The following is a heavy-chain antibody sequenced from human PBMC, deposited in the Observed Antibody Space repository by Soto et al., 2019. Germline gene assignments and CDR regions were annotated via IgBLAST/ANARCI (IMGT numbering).Heavy chain of an antibody. J-gene: IGHJ4*02. CDR1: GFTFSNYG. D-gene: IGHD1-20*01. CDR3: ARVGITATTFRGFGY. Sequence: QVQLVESGGGVVQPGRSLRLSCAASGFTFSNYGMHWVRQAPGKGLEWVAVIWFDGSNKYYADSVKGRFTISRDNSKNTLYLQMHSLRAEDTAVYYCARVGITATTFRGFGYWGQGTLVTVSS. V-gene: IGHV3-33*01. CDR2: IWFDGSNK.